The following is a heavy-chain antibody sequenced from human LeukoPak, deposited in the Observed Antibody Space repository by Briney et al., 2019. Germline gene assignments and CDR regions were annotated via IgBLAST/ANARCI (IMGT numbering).Heavy chain of an antibody. CDR3: ASSPTTVTFAFDI. V-gene: IGHV3-30-3*01. CDR1: GFTFSSYA. J-gene: IGHJ3*02. D-gene: IGHD4-4*01. Sequence: GGSLRLSCAASGFTFSSYAMDWVRQAPGKGLEWVAVISYDGSNKYYADSVKGRFTISRDNSKNTLYLQMNSLRAEDTAVYYCASSPTTVTFAFDIWGQGTMVTVSS. CDR2: ISYDGSNK.